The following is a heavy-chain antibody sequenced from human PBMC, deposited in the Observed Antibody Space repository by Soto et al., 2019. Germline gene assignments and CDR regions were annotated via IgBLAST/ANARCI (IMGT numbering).Heavy chain of an antibody. J-gene: IGHJ4*02. D-gene: IGHD3-16*01. CDR2: INPGSVTR. CDR3: VRAWKGSSYGYFY. V-gene: IGHV3-48*02. Sequence: EVQLVESGGGLVQPGGSLRLSCAVSGLTFTTYNFNWVRQAPGKGLEWISFINPGSVTRHYADSVKGRFTISRDNAKNSLYLQMNSLTDADTAVYYCVRAWKGSSYGYFYWGQGTVVTVSS. CDR1: GLTFTTYN.